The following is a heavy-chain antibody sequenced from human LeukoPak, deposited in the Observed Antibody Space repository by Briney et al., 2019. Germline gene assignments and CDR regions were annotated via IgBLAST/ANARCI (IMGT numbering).Heavy chain of an antibody. J-gene: IGHJ4*02. Sequence: PSETLSLTCTVSGGSISSHYWSWIRQPPGKVLEWIGYIYYSGSTNYNPSLKSRVTISVDTSKNQFSLKLSSVTAADTAVYYCARGPAYSSSWSGFDYWGQGTLVTVSS. D-gene: IGHD6-13*01. CDR1: GGSISSHY. CDR3: ARGPAYSSSWSGFDY. V-gene: IGHV4-59*11. CDR2: IYYSGST.